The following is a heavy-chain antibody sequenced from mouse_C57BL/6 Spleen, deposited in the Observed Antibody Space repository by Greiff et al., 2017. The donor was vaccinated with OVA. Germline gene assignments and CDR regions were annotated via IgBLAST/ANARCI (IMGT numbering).Heavy chain of an antibody. Sequence: QVHVKQPGAELVKPGASVKLSCKASGYTFTSYWMQWVKQRPGQGLEWIGEIDPSDSYTNYNQKFKGKATLTVDTSSSTAYMQLSSLTSEDSAVYYCARLPMDYWGQGTSVTVSS. V-gene: IGHV1-50*01. CDR2: IDPSDSYT. J-gene: IGHJ4*01. CDR3: ARLPMDY. CDR1: GYTFTSYW.